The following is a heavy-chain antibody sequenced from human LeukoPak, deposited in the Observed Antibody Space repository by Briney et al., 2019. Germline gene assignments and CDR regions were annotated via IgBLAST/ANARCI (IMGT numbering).Heavy chain of an antibody. J-gene: IGHJ4*02. CDR1: GFTFSSYA. V-gene: IGHV3-30-3*01. CDR2: ISYDGSNK. D-gene: IGHD2-2*01. Sequence: PGGSLRLSCAASGFTFSSYAMHWVRQAPGKGLEWVAIISYDGSNKYYAESVKGRFTISRDNSKNTLYLQMNSLRAEDTAVYYCAKDRGGYCSSTSCPTVFDYWGQGTLVTVSS. CDR3: AKDRGGYCSSTSCPTVFDY.